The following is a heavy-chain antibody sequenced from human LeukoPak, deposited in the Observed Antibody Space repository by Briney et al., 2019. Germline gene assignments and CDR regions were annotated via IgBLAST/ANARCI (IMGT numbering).Heavy chain of an antibody. J-gene: IGHJ4*02. D-gene: IGHD5-12*01. V-gene: IGHV4-59*01. CDR2: IYYSGST. CDR3: AGGIRGYSGYENDY. CDR1: GGSISSYY. Sequence: SETLSLTCTVSGGSISSYYWSWIRQPPGKGLEWIGYIYYSGSTNYNPSLKSRVTISVDTSKNQFSLKLSSVTAADTAVYYCAGGIRGYSGYENDYWGQGTLVTVSS.